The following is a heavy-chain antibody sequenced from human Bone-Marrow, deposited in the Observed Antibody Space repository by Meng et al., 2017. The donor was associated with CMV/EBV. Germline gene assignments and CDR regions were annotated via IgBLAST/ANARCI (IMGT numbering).Heavy chain of an antibody. V-gene: IGHV3-21*05. CDR1: GFTFSHYA. J-gene: IGHJ3*02. CDR2: INTASSFI. D-gene: IGHD1-14*01. CDR3: ARVITDAFDI. Sequence: GESLKISCVASGFTFSHYAMNWVRQAPGKGLEWISYINTASSFIDYADSVRGRFTIYRDNAKNSLYLQMNSLRAEDTAVYYCARVITDAFDIWGQGTMVTVSS.